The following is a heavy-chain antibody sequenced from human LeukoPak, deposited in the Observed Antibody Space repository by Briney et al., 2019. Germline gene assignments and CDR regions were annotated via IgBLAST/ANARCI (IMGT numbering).Heavy chain of an antibody. D-gene: IGHD6-13*01. CDR2: INYSGST. Sequence: SETLSLTCTVSGDSISSSSYYWGWIRQPPGEGLEWFGSINYSGSTYYNSSLKSRVTISVDTSKDQSTLKLSSMTAADTAVYYWARSAAVGILCSFDDWGQGTLGTASS. CDR1: GDSISSSSYY. CDR3: ARSAAVGILCSFDD. J-gene: IGHJ4*02. V-gene: IGHV4-39*01.